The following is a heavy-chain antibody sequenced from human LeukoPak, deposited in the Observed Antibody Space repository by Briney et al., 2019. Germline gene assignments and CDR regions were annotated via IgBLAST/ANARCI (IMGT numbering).Heavy chain of an antibody. D-gene: IGHD1-26*01. J-gene: IGHJ4*02. V-gene: IGHV3-48*01. CDR2: ISYSSTTT. CDR3: ARDSGSYCPDY. Sequence: PGGSLRLSCAASGFTLSSYRMNWVRQAPGKGLEWISHISYSSTTTHNADSVMGRFTISRDNAKNSLYLQMNSLRAEDTAVYYCARDSGSYCPDYWGQGTLVTVSS. CDR1: GFTLSSYR.